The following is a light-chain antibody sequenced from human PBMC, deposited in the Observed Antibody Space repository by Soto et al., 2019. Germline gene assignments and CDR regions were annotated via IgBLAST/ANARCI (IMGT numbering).Light chain of an antibody. CDR2: QAS. J-gene: IGKJ1*01. CDR3: LQYQSYWT. Sequence: DIQMTQSPSTLSASVGDRVSITCRASQSISRQLAWYQQKPGKAPNLLIYQASNLETGVPSRFTGSGSGTEFTLTISSLQPDDLAXXXXLQYQSYWTFGQGTKVEVK. CDR1: QSISRQ. V-gene: IGKV1-5*03.